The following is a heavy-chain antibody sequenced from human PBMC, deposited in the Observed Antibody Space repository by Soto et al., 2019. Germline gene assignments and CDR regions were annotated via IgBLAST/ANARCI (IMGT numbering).Heavy chain of an antibody. J-gene: IGHJ6*02. CDR2: IYYSGST. Sequence: SETLSLTCPVSGGSISSGGYYWSWIRQHPGKGLEWIGYIYYSGSTYYNPSLKSRVTISVDTSKNQFSLKLSSVTAADTAVYYCARGGVTAIVVVPANYYYYYGMDVWGQGTTVTVSS. CDR3: ARGGVTAIVVVPANYYYYYGMDV. V-gene: IGHV4-31*03. CDR1: GGSISSGGYY. D-gene: IGHD2-2*01.